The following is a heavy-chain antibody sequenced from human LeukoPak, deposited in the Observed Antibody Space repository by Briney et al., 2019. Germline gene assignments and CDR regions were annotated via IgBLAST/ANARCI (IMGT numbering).Heavy chain of an antibody. CDR2: ISASGGST. CDR1: GFMFSSYA. J-gene: IGHJ4*02. Sequence: GGSLRLSCATSGFMFSSYAMNWVRQGPGKRLEWVSTISASGGSTFYADSMKGRFTISRDNSKNTLYLQMNTLRAEDTAVYYCARGTYYFDYWGQGTLVTVSS. CDR3: ARGTYYFDY. V-gene: IGHV3-23*01. D-gene: IGHD1-14*01.